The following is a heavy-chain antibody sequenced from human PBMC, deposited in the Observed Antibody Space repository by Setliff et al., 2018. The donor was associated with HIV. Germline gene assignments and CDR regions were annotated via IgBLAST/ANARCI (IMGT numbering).Heavy chain of an antibody. CDR1: GFTFSSYA. CDR3: ARGEYSSSWYGAYYYYGMDV. J-gene: IGHJ6*02. Sequence: QPGGSLRLSCAASGFTFSSYAMSWVRQAPGKGLEWVSVIYVGDTTYYADSVKGRFTISRDNSKNTLYLQMNSLRAEDTAVYYCARGEYSSSWYGAYYYYGMDVWGQGTAVTVSS. V-gene: IGHV3-66*01. D-gene: IGHD6-13*01. CDR2: IYVGDTT.